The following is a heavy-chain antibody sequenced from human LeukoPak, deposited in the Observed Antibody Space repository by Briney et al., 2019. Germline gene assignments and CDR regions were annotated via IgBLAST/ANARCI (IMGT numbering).Heavy chain of an antibody. J-gene: IGHJ6*03. CDR1: GGSFSGYY. CDR2: INHSGST. V-gene: IGHV4-34*01. CDR3: ARGSRHMDV. Sequence: PSETLSLTCAVYGGSFSGYYWSWIRQPAGKGLEWIGEINHSGSTNYNPSLKSRVTISVDTSKNQFSLKLSSVTAADTAVYYCARGSRHMDVWGKGTTVTVSS.